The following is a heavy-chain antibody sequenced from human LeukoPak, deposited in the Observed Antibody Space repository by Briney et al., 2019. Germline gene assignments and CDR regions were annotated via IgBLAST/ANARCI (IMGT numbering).Heavy chain of an antibody. CDR3: ARVRGYYDSSSYYWFDP. V-gene: IGHV7-4-1*02. D-gene: IGHD3-22*01. CDR2: INTNTGNP. J-gene: IGHJ5*02. CDR1: GYIFTSYA. Sequence: ASVKVSCKDSGYIFTSYAMNWVRQAPGQGLEWMGWINTNTGNPTYAQGFTGRFVFSLDTSVSTAYLQISSLKAEDTAVYYCARVRGYYDSSSYYWFDPWGQGTLVTVSS.